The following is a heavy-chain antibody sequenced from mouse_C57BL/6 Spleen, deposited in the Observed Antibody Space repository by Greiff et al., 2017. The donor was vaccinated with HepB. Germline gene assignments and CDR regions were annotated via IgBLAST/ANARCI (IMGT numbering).Heavy chain of an antibody. CDR3: ARNGATVVAPDY. J-gene: IGHJ2*01. CDR1: GFSLTSYG. V-gene: IGHV2-2*01. D-gene: IGHD1-1*01. Sequence: QVQLKQSGPGLVQPSQILSITCTVSGFSLTSYGVHWVRQSPGKGLEWLGVIWSGGSTDYNAAFISRLSISKDNSKSQVFFKMNSLQADDTAIYYCARNGATVVAPDYWGQGTTLTVSS. CDR2: IWSGGST.